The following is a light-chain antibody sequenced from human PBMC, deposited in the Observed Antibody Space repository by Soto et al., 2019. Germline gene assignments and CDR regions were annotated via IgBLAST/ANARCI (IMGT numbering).Light chain of an antibody. J-gene: IGKJ1*01. CDR2: GAS. CDR3: QQYGSSPPKT. V-gene: IGKV3-20*01. CDR1: QSVSSSY. Sequence: EIVLTQSPGTLSLSPGERATLSCRASQSVSSSYLAWYQQKHDQAPRLLIYGASSRATGIPDRFSGSGSGTDFTLTISRLEPEDFAVYYCQQYGSSPPKTFGQGTKVEIK.